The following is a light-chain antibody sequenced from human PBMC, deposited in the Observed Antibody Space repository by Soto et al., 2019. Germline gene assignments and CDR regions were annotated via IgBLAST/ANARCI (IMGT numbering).Light chain of an antibody. CDR2: AAY. Sequence: DIQMTQSPSSLSASVGDRVTITCRASQSISSYLNWYQQKPGKAPKLLIYAAYSLQSGVPSRFSGSGSGTEFNLTISSLQPEDFATYYCRQSYSNPRKFGQGTKVEIK. CDR3: RQSYSNPRK. CDR1: QSISSY. J-gene: IGKJ1*01. V-gene: IGKV1-39*01.